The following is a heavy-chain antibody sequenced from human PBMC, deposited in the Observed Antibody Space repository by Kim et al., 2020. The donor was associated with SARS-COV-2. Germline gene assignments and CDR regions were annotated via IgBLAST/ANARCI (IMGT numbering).Heavy chain of an antibody. J-gene: IGHJ4*02. D-gene: IGHD5-18*01. CDR3: ARVPTAQYYFDY. V-gene: IGHV4-30-2*04. Sequence: YYNPSRKSRVPISVDTSKNQFSLKLSSVTAADTAVYYCARVPTAQYYFDYWGQGTLVTVSS.